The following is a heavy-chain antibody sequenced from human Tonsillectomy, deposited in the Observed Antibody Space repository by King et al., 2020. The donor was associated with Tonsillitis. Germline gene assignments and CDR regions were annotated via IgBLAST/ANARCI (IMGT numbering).Heavy chain of an antibody. Sequence: VQLVESGGGLVKPGGSLRLSCAASGFIFSTHNMVWVRQTAERGLEWVASINSGGTSIYYADSVRGRFTISRDNDKRSVYLQMDSLRVEDTALYYCAGRAAARGVDYWGRGTLVTVSS. J-gene: IGHJ4*02. V-gene: IGHV3-21*01. D-gene: IGHD5-18*01. CDR3: AGRAAARGVDY. CDR1: GFIFSTHN. CDR2: INSGGTSI.